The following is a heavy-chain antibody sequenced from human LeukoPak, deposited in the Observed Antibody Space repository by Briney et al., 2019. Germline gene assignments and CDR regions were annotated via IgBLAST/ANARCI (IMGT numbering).Heavy chain of an antibody. Sequence: PGGSLRLSCAASGFTFSSYGMHWVRQAPGKGLEWVAFIRYDGSNKYYADSVKGRFTISRDNSKNTLYLQMNSLRAEDTAVYYCAKDLMYSSSWSQWSPFDYWGQGTLVTVSS. D-gene: IGHD6-13*01. CDR3: AKDLMYSSSWSQWSPFDY. V-gene: IGHV3-30*02. CDR2: IRYDGSNK. J-gene: IGHJ4*02. CDR1: GFTFSSYG.